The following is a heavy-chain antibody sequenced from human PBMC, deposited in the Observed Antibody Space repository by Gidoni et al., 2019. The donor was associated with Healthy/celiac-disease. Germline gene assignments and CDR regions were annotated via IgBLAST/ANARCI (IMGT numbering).Heavy chain of an antibody. CDR1: GGSFSGYY. Sequence: QVQLQQWGAGLLKPSETLSLTCAVYGGSFSGYYWSWIRQPPGKGLEWIGEINHSGSTNYNPSLKSRVTISVDTSKNQFSLKLSSVTAADTAVYYCARGGRVAVAGTSYYYGMDVWGQGTTVTVSS. CDR3: ARGGRVAVAGTSYYYGMDV. V-gene: IGHV4-34*01. J-gene: IGHJ6*02. D-gene: IGHD6-19*01. CDR2: INHSGST.